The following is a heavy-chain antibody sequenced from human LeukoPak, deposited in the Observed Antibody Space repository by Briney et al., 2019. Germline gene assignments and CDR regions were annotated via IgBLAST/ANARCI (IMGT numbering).Heavy chain of an antibody. V-gene: IGHV3-30*02. CDR2: IRYDGSNK. Sequence: GGSLRLSCAASGFIFNSYGMHWVRQAPGKGLEWVAFIRYDGSNKYYADSVKGRLTISRDNSKNTLYLQMNSLRVEDTAVYYCATLPYYYDSSGSYYFDYWGQGTLVTVSS. CDR3: ATLPYYYDSSGSYYFDY. J-gene: IGHJ4*02. D-gene: IGHD3-22*01. CDR1: GFIFNSYG.